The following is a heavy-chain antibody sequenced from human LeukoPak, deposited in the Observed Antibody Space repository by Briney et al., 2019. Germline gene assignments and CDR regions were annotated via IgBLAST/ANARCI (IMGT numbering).Heavy chain of an antibody. CDR1: GGSISNYY. CDR3: ARDRRAGNSYYFDY. J-gene: IGHJ4*02. D-gene: IGHD3-10*01. V-gene: IGHV4-59*12. CDR2: IYYSGST. Sequence: SETLSFTCTVSGGSISNYYWSWIRQPPGKGLEWIGYIYYSGSTYYNPSLKSRVTISVDTSKNQFSLKLSSVTAADTAVYYCARDRRAGNSYYFDYWGQGTLVTVSS.